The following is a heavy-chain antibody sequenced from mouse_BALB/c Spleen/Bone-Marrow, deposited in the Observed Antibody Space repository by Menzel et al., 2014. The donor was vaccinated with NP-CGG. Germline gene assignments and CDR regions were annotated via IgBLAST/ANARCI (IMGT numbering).Heavy chain of an antibody. J-gene: IGHJ4*01. V-gene: IGHV5-17*02. CDR2: ISSGSSTI. Sequence: EVKVVESGEGLVQPGGSRKLSCAASGFTFSSFGMHWVRQAPEKGLEWVAYISSGSSTIYYADTVKGRFTISRDNPKNTLFLQMTSLRSEDTAMYYCARSPYDYAAMDYWGQGTSVTVSS. D-gene: IGHD2-4*01. CDR1: GFTFSSFG. CDR3: ARSPYDYAAMDY.